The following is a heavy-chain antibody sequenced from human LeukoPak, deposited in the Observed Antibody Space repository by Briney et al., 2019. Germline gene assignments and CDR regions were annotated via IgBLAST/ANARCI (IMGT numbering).Heavy chain of an antibody. CDR2: LYYSGTT. V-gene: IGHV4-30-4*07. J-gene: IGHJ6*03. CDR1: GGSISSAAYC. CDR3: ARRKTGNYYYYYMDV. Sequence: SQTLSLTCGVSGGSISSAAYCWSWIRQPPGKGLEWIGYLYYSGTTYSNPSLRSRITISLDASNNQFSLKLSSVTAADTAVYYCARRKTGNYYYYYMDVWGKGTTVTVSS.